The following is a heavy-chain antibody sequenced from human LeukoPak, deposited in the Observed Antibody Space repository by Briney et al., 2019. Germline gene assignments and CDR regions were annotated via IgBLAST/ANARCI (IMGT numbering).Heavy chain of an antibody. D-gene: IGHD3-3*01. CDR3: ARGRPDFGAGNYYYMDV. Sequence: PSETLSLTCAVYGGSFSGYYWSWIRQPPGKGLEWSGEINHSGSTNYNPSLKSRVTISVDTSKNQFSLKLSSVTAADTAVYYCARGRPDFGAGNYYYMDVWGEGTTVTVSS. CDR1: GGSFSGYY. J-gene: IGHJ6*03. CDR2: INHSGST. V-gene: IGHV4-34*01.